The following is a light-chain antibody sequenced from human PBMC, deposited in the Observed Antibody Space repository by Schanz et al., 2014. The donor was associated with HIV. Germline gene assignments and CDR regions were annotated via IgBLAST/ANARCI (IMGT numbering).Light chain of an antibody. V-gene: IGKV3-20*01. CDR2: AGS. CDR1: QSVSSN. Sequence: EIVMTQSPATLSLSPGERATVSCRASQSVSSNLAWYQQKLGQAPRLLIYAGSSRATGIPDRFSGSGSGTDFTLTISRLEPEDFAVYYCQQYGSSPPWTFGQGTKVEIK. CDR3: QQYGSSPPWT. J-gene: IGKJ1*01.